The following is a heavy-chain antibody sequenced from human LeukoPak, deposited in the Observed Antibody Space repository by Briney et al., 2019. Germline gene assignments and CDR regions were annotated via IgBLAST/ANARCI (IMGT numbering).Heavy chain of an antibody. J-gene: IGHJ4*02. CDR2: ISGSGGDT. D-gene: IGHD2-2*01. Sequence: PGGSLRLSCAASGFTFSNYAMNWVRQAPGKGLEWVSAISGSGGDTYYADSVKGRFTMSRDNSKNTLYLQMNSLRAEDTAVYYCAKGRGSAIRDFDYWGQGSLVTVSS. CDR3: AKGRGSAIRDFDY. V-gene: IGHV3-23*01. CDR1: GFTFSNYA.